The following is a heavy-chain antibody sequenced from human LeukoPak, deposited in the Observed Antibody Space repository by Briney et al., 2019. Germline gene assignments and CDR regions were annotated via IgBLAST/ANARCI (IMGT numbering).Heavy chain of an antibody. CDR3: ARGGSSSGYDSWFDP. V-gene: IGHV1-69*13. D-gene: IGHD5-12*01. CDR1: GGTFSSYA. J-gene: IGHJ5*02. CDR2: MIPIFGTA. Sequence: SVKVSCKASGGTFSSYAISWVRQAPGQGLEWMGGMIPIFGTANYAQKFQGRVTITADESTSTAYMELSSLRSEDTAVYYCARGGSSSGYDSWFDPWGQGTLVTVSS.